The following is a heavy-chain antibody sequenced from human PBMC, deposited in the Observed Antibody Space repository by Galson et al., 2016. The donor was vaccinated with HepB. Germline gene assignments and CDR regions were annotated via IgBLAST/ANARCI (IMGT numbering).Heavy chain of an antibody. J-gene: IGHJ3*01. D-gene: IGHD3-16*01. CDR1: GFTFSSYA. Sequence: SLRLSCAASGFTFSSYAIHWVRQAPGTGLEWVTVLSYDGKERYYGDSVKGRFSISRDNSKNTVYLQMTSLRTEDTAVYYCARVRTFGRVNYIDVFDVWGQGTMVAVSS. CDR2: LSYDGKER. V-gene: IGHV3-30*04. CDR3: ARVRTFGRVNYIDVFDV.